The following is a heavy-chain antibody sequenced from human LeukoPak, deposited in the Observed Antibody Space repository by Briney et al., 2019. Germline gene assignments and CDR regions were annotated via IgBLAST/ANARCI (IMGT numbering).Heavy chain of an antibody. CDR3: AKRGYSGYFDY. D-gene: IGHD5-12*01. Sequence: SETLSLTCTVSDGSISGYYWTWIRQPPGKGLEWIGFTHYTGSTSYSPSLNSRVTISVDMSKNQFSLRLNSVTAADTAVYYCAKRGYSGYFDYWGQGTLVTVSS. V-gene: IGHV4-59*08. J-gene: IGHJ4*02. CDR1: DGSISGYY. CDR2: THYTGST.